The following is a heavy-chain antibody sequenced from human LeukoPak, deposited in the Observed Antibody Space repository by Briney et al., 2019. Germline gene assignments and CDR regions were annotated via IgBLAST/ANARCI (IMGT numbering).Heavy chain of an antibody. CDR1: GYTFTSYY. CDR2: INPNSGGT. V-gene: IGHV1-2*02. Sequence: ASVKVSCKASGYTFTSYYMHWVRQAPGQGLEWMGCINPNSGGTNYAQKFQGRVTMTRDTSISTAYMELSRLRSDDTAVYYCARDQELGPLFDYWGEGTLVTVSS. CDR3: ARDQELGPLFDY. J-gene: IGHJ4*02. D-gene: IGHD7-27*01.